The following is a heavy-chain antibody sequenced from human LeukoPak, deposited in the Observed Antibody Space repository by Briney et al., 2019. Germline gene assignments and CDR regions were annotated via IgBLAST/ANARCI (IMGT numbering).Heavy chain of an antibody. J-gene: IGHJ4*02. CDR3: ARVAPQWLATIDY. D-gene: IGHD6-19*01. CDR2: MNPNSGNS. CDR1: GYTFTNFE. Sequence: ASVKVSYRASGYTFTNFEVNWVRQAAGQGLEWMGWMNPNSGNSGFAQKFQGRVTITSDNSISTAYMEVSGLTPDDTAVYFCARVAPQWLATIDYWGQGTLVIVSS. V-gene: IGHV1-8*03.